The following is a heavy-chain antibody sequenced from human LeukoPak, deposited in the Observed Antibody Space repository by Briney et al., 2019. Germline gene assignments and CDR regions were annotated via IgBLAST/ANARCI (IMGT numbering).Heavy chain of an antibody. Sequence: GGSLRLSCAASGFTFSSYWMHWVRQAPGKGLEWVAVIWYDGSNKYYADSVKGRFTISRDNSKNTLYLQMNSLRAEDTAVYYCAREDSGSYDDYFYYGLDVWGQGTTITVSS. CDR3: AREDSGSYDDYFYYGLDV. D-gene: IGHD1-26*01. J-gene: IGHJ6*02. CDR2: IWYDGSNK. CDR1: GFTFSSYW. V-gene: IGHV3-33*08.